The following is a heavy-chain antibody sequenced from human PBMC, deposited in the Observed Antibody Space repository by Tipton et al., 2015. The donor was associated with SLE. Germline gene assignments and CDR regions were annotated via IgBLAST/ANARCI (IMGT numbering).Heavy chain of an antibody. CDR2: ISSSGSTI. D-gene: IGHD3-3*01. CDR1: GFTFSSYE. CDR3: ARGGGGGFWSGYYYYFDY. J-gene: IGHJ4*02. V-gene: IGHV3-48*03. Sequence: SLRLSCAASGFTFSSYEMNWVRQAPGKGLEWVSYISSSGSTIYYADSVKGRFTISRDNAKNSLYLQMNSLRAEDTAVYYCARGGGGGFWSGYYYYFDYWGQGTLVTVSA.